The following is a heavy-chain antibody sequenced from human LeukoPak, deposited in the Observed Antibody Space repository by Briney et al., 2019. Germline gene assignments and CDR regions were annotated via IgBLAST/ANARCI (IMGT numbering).Heavy chain of an antibody. D-gene: IGHD3-10*01. J-gene: IGHJ3*02. CDR3: ARTVRGVLTGAFDI. CDR1: GFTFSSYS. CDR2: ISSGGSYI. V-gene: IGHV3-21*06. Sequence: RPGGSLRLSCAASGFTFSSYSMNWVRQAPGKGLEWVSSISSGGSYIYFADSLKGRFTISRDNAKNSLDLQMNSLRAEDTAVYYCARTVRGVLTGAFDIWGQGTMVTVSS.